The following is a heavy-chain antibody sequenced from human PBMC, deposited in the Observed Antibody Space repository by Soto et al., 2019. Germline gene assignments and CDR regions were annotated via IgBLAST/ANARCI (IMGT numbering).Heavy chain of an antibody. D-gene: IGHD1-20*01. CDR2: INPSDGST. V-gene: IGHV1-46*01. J-gene: IGHJ5*02. CDR3: ARGYSPESDNRFDP. Sequence: ASVKVSCKASGYTFTIYYVHWVRQAPGQGLEYMGLINPSDGSTTYTQKFQGRVTMTRDTSTTTVYMELSSLRPDDTAVYYCARGYSPESDNRFDPWGQGTLVTVSS. CDR1: GYTFTIYY.